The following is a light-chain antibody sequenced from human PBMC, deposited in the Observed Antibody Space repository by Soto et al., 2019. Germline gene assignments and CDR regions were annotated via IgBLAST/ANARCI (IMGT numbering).Light chain of an antibody. Sequence: DIQMTQSPSTLSASVGDRVTITCRASQFVSGFLGWYQQKPGKVPKLLIFDVSILASGVPSRFSGSGSGTEFTLTISSLQPEDFATYSCQQYYISWSFGQGTKVDIK. CDR2: DVS. J-gene: IGKJ1*01. CDR1: QFVSGF. CDR3: QQYYISWS. V-gene: IGKV1-5*01.